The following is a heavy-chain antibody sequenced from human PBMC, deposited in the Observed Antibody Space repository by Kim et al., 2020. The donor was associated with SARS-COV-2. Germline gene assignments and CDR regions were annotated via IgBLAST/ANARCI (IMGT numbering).Heavy chain of an antibody. CDR2: ISYDGSNK. CDR1: GFTFSSYG. D-gene: IGHD3-10*01. Sequence: GGSLRLSCAASGFTFSSYGMHWVRQAPGKGLEWVAVISYDGSNKYYADSVKGRFTISRDNSKNTLYLQMNSLRAEDTAVYYCAKDYYGSGSYSPFDYWGQGTLVTVSS. J-gene: IGHJ4*02. V-gene: IGHV3-30*18. CDR3: AKDYYGSGSYSPFDY.